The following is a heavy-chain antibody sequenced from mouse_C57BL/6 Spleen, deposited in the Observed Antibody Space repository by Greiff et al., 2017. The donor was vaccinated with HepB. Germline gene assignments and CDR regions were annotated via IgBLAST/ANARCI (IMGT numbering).Heavy chain of an antibody. D-gene: IGHD2-1*01. CDR2: IINGGGST. J-gene: IGHJ4*01. Sequence: EVKVVESGGGLVQPGGSLKLSCAASGFTFSDYYMYWVRQTPEKRLEWVAYIINGGGSTYYPDTVKGRFTISRDNAKNTLYLQMSRLKSEDTAMYYCARQYYGNFYAMDYWGQGTSVTVSS. CDR3: ARQYYGNFYAMDY. CDR1: GFTFSDYY. V-gene: IGHV5-12*01.